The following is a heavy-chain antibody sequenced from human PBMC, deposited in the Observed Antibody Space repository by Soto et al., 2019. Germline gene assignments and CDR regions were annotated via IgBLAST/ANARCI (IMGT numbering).Heavy chain of an antibody. J-gene: IGHJ6*02. CDR1: GGSVSSADYY. CDR3: ARDTSGKGYYYHGMEV. CDR2: IYYSGST. Sequence: QVQLQESGPGLVKPSQTLSLTCTVSGGSVSSADYYWSWIRQHPGKGLEWIGYIYYSGSTYYNPSLKSRVTISVDTSKNQFSLNLSSVTAADTAVYYCARDTSGKGYYYHGMEVWDQGITVTVSS. V-gene: IGHV4-31*03. D-gene: IGHD1-1*01.